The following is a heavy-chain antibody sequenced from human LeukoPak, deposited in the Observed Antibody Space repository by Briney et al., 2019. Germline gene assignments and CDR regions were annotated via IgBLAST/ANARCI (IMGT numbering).Heavy chain of an antibody. J-gene: IGHJ4*02. CDR2: IYTSGST. D-gene: IGHD3-22*01. CDR1: GGSISSGSYY. Sequence: PSQTLSLTCTVSGGSISSGSYYRSWIRQRAGKGLEWIGRIYTSGSTNYNPSLKSRVTISVDTSKNQFSLKLSSVTAADTAVYYCAREDYDSSGYYYYLYVWGQGTLVTVSS. V-gene: IGHV4-61*02. CDR3: AREDYDSSGYYYYLYV.